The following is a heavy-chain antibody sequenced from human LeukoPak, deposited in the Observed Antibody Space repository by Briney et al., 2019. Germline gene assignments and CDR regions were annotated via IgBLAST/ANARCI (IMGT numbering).Heavy chain of an antibody. CDR2: ISGSGGTT. V-gene: IGHV3-23*01. CDR1: GITLSNYG. D-gene: IGHD3-22*01. Sequence: PGGSLRLSCAVSGITLSNYGMSWVRQAPGKGLEWVAGISGSGGTTNYADSVKGRFTISRDNPKNTLYLQMNSLRAEDTAVYFCAKRGVVIRVILVGFHKEAYYFDSWGQGARVTVSS. CDR3: AKRGVVIRVILVGFHKEAYYFDS. J-gene: IGHJ4*02.